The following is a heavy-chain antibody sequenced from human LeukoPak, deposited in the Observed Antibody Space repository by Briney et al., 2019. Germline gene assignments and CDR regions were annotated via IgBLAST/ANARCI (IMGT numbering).Heavy chain of an antibody. CDR3: AGGGYTYGLY. Sequence: GGSLRLSCAASGFTFSDYNMRWIRQAPGKGLEWVSSISRSGSTKYYADSVKRRFTISRDNTKNTLHLQMNSLRAEDTAVYYCAGGGYTYGLYWGQGDLVTVSS. D-gene: IGHD5-18*01. CDR2: ISRSGSTK. CDR1: GFTFSDYN. V-gene: IGHV3-11*01. J-gene: IGHJ4*02.